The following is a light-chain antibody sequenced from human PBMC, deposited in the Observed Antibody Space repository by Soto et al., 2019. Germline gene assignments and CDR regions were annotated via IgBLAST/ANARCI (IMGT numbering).Light chain of an antibody. V-gene: IGLV2-8*01. CDR2: KAV. J-gene: IGLJ1*01. CDR3: KSSAGSNTYV. Sequence: QSVLTQPPSASGAPGQTVTISCTGTKSDISVYDVVTSYQQHPHRAPRLIIYKAVQRPSGVPDRFSGSESGTTSSLTVSGLQAADEAVYFYKSSAGSNTYVFGSGTKVT. CDR1: KSDISVYDV.